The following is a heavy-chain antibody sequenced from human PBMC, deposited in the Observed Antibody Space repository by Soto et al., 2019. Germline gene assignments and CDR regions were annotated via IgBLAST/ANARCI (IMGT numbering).Heavy chain of an antibody. V-gene: IGHV3-7*01. CDR3: ARVRSTDGWFDP. CDR2: IKEDGSEE. Sequence: PGGSLRLSCEASGFIFSNFWMTWVRQDPGKGLEWVAIIKEDGSEEYYVDSVKGRFSISRDNAKNSVFLQMNSLRVNDTAVSYCARVRSTDGWFDPWGQGTPVTVSS. CDR1: GFIFSNFW. J-gene: IGHJ5*02. D-gene: IGHD4-4*01.